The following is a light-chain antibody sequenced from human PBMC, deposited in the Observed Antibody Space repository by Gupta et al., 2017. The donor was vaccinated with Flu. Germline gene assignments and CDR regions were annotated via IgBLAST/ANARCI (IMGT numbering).Light chain of an antibody. Sequence: VTISWTRSSGSIASTDAKWYKPRPGSSPTLVIYEDCQRPSGVPVRFSGSISSSFTCVTINKSQLEADDEYYYCSTYCICNNRVFGGGTKLTVL. CDR1: SGSIASTD. CDR3: TYCICNNRV. V-gene: IGLV6-57*01. J-gene: IGLJ3*02. CDR2: EDC.